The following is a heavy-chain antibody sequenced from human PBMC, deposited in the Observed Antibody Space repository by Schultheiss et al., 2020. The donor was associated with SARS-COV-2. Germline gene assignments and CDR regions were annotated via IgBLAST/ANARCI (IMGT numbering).Heavy chain of an antibody. Sequence: SETLSLTCAVSGGSISSSNWWSWVRQPPGKGLEWIGEIYHSGSTNYNPSLKSRVTISVDTSKNQFSLKLSSVTAADTAVYYCARDIVSYYGSGSLSAYYYSGMDVWGQGTTVTVAS. J-gene: IGHJ6*02. CDR3: ARDIVSYYGSGSLSAYYYSGMDV. D-gene: IGHD3-10*01. CDR2: IYHSGST. V-gene: IGHV4-4*02. CDR1: GGSISSSNW.